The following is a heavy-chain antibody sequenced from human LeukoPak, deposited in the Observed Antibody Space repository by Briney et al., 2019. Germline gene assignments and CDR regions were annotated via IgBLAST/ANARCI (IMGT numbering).Heavy chain of an antibody. J-gene: IGHJ4*02. D-gene: IGHD3-22*01. V-gene: IGHV3-30-3*01. CDR2: ISYDGSNK. CDR3: ARDHVPSMIVVVITAGDY. Sequence: GGSLRLSCAASGFTFSSYAMHWVRQAPGKGLEWVAVISYDGSNKYYADSVKGRFTISRDNSKNTLYLQMNSLRAEDTAVHYCARDHVPSMIVVVITAGDYWGQGTLVTVSS. CDR1: GFTFSSYA.